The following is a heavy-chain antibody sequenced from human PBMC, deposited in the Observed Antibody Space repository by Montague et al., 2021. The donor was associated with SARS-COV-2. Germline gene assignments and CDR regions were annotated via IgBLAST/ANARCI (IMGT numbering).Heavy chain of an antibody. J-gene: IGHJ5*02. V-gene: IGHV4-61*02. Sequence: TLSLTCAVSGGSIITGSNFYWGWIRQSAGKGLEWIGRIHSSGGTNYNPSLTSRLTMSVDSSANQFSLKLTSVTAADTAVYYCARDYYDSTGLNWFDPWGQGLLVTVPS. CDR2: IHSSGGT. CDR3: ARDYYDSTGLNWFDP. D-gene: IGHD3-22*01. CDR1: GGSIITGSNFY.